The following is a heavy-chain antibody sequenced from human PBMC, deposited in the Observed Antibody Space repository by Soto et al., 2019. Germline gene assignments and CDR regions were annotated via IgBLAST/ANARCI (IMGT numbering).Heavy chain of an antibody. J-gene: IGHJ4*02. CDR2: ISTTSGNT. V-gene: IGHV1-18*01. CDR3: ARDNGYYDF. CDR1: GYTFSSYS. Sequence: ASVKVSCKTSGYTFSSYSINWVRQAPGQELEWMAWISTTSGNTHYAERVQGRVTVTLDKSARTAFMEMWGLTSDDTAVYFCARDNGYYDFWGQGTLVTVSS. D-gene: IGHD2-8*01.